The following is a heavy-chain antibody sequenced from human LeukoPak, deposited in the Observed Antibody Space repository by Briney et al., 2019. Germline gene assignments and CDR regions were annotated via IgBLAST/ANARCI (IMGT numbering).Heavy chain of an antibody. Sequence: SETLSLTCAVSGYSISSGYYRGWIRQPPGKGLEWIGSIYHSGSTYYNPSLKSRVTISVDTSKNQFSLKLSSVTAADTAVYYCARGLTRYYYGMDVWGKGTTVTVSS. CDR1: GYSISSGYY. CDR2: IYHSGST. J-gene: IGHJ6*04. CDR3: ARGLTRYYYGMDV. D-gene: IGHD3-9*01. V-gene: IGHV4-38-2*01.